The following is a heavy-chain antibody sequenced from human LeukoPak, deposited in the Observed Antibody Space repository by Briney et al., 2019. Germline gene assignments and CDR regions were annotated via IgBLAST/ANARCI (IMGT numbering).Heavy chain of an antibody. V-gene: IGHV4-39*07. J-gene: IGHJ6*02. CDR3: ARDRWNDAYNGMDV. Sequence: SETLSLTCTVSGGSISSSGYYWGWIRQPPGKGLEWLGRIYYSGTTYYNPSLKSRVIISVDTSKNQFSLKLRSVTAADTAVYSCARDRWNDAYNGMDVWGQGTTVTVSS. CDR2: IYYSGTT. D-gene: IGHD1-1*01. CDR1: GGSISSSGYY.